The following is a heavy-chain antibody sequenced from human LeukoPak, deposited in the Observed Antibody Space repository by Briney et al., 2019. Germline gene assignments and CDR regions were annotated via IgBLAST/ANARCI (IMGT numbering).Heavy chain of an antibody. D-gene: IGHD3-22*01. J-gene: IGHJ4*02. CDR2: ISSSGSTI. CDR3: ARNYYDSSGYSKEIDY. V-gene: IGHV3-11*01. CDR1: GFTFSDYY. Sequence: GGSLRLSCAASGFTFSDYYMSWIRQAPGKGLEWVSYISSSGSTIYYADSVKGRFTMSRDNAKNSLYLQMNSLRAEDTAVYYCARNYYDSSGYSKEIDYWGQGTLATVSS.